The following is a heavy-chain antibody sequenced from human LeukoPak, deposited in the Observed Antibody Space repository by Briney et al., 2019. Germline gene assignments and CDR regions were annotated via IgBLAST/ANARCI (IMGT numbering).Heavy chain of an antibody. Sequence: GGSLRLSCAASGFTFSSYAMSWVRQAPGKGLEWVSAISGSGGSTYYADSVKGRFTISRDNSKNTLYLQMNSLRAEDTAVYYCASGTGFDWYFDLWGRGTLVTVSS. CDR1: GFTFSSYA. J-gene: IGHJ2*01. V-gene: IGHV3-23*01. CDR3: ASGTGFDWYFDL. D-gene: IGHD1-7*01. CDR2: ISGSGGST.